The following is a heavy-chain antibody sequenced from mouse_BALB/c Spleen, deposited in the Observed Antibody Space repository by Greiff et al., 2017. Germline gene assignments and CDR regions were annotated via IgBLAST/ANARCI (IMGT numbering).Heavy chain of an antibody. CDR2: ISSGGST. CDR3: ARGGRLDAMDY. CDR1: GFTFSSYA. J-gene: IGHJ4*01. Sequence: EVQGVESGGGLVKPGGSLKLSCAASGFTFSSYAMSWVRQTPEKRLEWVASISSGGSTYYPDSVKGRFTISRDNARNILYLQMSSLRSEDTAMYYCARGGRLDAMDYWGQGTSVTVSS. V-gene: IGHV5-6-5*01. D-gene: IGHD3-1*01.